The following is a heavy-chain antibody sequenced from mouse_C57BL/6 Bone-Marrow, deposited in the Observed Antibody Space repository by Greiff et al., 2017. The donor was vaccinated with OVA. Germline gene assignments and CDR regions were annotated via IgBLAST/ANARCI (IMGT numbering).Heavy chain of an antibody. V-gene: IGHV1-7*01. Sequence: QVQLKESGAELAKPGASVKLSCKASGYTFPSYRMHRVKQRPGQGLEWIGYINPSSGYTKYNQKFKDKATLTADKSSSTAYMQLSSLTYEDSAVYYCARSARYYCSSRYFDVWGTGTTVTVSS. D-gene: IGHD1-1*01. CDR3: ARSARYYCSSRYFDV. J-gene: IGHJ1*03. CDR2: INPSSGYT. CDR1: GYTFPSYR.